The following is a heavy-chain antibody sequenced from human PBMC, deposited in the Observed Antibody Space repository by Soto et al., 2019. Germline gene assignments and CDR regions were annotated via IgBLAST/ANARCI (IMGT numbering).Heavy chain of an antibody. V-gene: IGHV4-34*01. CDR3: ARGRIQLWLGRYYYYGTDV. D-gene: IGHD5-18*01. Sequence: SETLSLTCTVTGCSIGNSYWSWIRQPSGKGLEWIGEINHSGSTNYNPSLKSRVTISVDTSKNQFSLKLSSVTAADTAVYYCARGRIQLWLGRYYYYGTDVWGQGTTVT. CDR2: INHSGST. J-gene: IGHJ6*02. CDR1: GCSIGNSY.